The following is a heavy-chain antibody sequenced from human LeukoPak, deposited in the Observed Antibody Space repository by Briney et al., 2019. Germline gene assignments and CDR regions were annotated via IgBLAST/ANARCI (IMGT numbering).Heavy chain of an antibody. D-gene: IGHD6-13*01. J-gene: IGHJ6*02. Sequence: SETLSLTCTVSGGSISSYYWSWIRQPAGKGLEWIGRIYTSGSTNYNPSLKSRVTMSVDTSKNQFSLKLSSVTAADTAVYYCARGGAAAGPVYYYYYGMDVWGQGTTVTVSS. V-gene: IGHV4-4*07. CDR1: GGSISSYY. CDR2: IYTSGST. CDR3: ARGGAAAGPVYYYYYGMDV.